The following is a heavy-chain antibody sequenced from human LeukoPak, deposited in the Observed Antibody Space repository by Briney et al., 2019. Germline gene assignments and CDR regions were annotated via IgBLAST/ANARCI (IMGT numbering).Heavy chain of an antibody. V-gene: IGHV3-30*03. CDR1: GFTFSSYG. Sequence: GGSLRLSCAASGFTFSSYGMHWVRQAPGKGLEWVAVISYGGSNKYYADSVKGRFTISRDNSKNTLYLQMNSLRAEDTAVYYCARGGIVVVPAALDIWGQGTMVTVSS. CDR3: ARGGIVVVPAALDI. D-gene: IGHD2-2*01. J-gene: IGHJ3*02. CDR2: ISYGGSNK.